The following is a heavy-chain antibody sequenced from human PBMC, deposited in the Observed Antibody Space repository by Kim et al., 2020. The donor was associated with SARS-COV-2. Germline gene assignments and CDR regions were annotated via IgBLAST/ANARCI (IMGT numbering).Heavy chain of an antibody. CDR3: ARDSIPTVGWFDP. D-gene: IGHD4-17*01. Sequence: YADSVKGRFTISRDNSKNTLYLQMNSLRAEDTAVYYCARDSIPTVGWFDPWGQGTLVTVSS. V-gene: IGHV3-33*01. J-gene: IGHJ5*02.